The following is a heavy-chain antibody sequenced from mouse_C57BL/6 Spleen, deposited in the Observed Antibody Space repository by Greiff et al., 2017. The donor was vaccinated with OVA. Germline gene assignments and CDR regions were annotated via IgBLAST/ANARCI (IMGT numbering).Heavy chain of an antibody. CDR2: ISSGSSTI. D-gene: IGHD2-4*01. Sequence: EVQLVESGGGLVKPGGSLKLSCAASGFTFSDYGMHWVRQAPEKGLEWVAYISSGSSTIYYADTVKGRFTISRDNAKNTLFLQLTRLRSEDTAMYYCAGDPYDYLYYFDYWGQGTTLTVSS. J-gene: IGHJ2*01. CDR3: AGDPYDYLYYFDY. V-gene: IGHV5-17*01. CDR1: GFTFSDYG.